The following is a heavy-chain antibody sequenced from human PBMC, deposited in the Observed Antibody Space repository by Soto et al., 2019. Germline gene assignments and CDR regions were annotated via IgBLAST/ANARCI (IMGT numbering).Heavy chain of an antibody. J-gene: IGHJ4*02. Sequence: QVQLVESGGGLGKPGGSLRLSCAASGFTFSDYYMSWTRQAPGKGLEWVSHISSSSSHTNYADSVKGRFTISRDNAKNSLYLQMNSLRAEDTAVYYCARGGGSAQLWFGELLPFDYWGQGTLVTVSS. CDR3: ARGGGSAQLWFGELLPFDY. D-gene: IGHD3-10*01. CDR1: GFTFSDYY. CDR2: ISSSSSHT. V-gene: IGHV3-11*05.